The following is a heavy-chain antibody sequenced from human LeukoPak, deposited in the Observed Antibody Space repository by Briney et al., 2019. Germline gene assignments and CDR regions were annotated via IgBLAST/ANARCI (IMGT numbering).Heavy chain of an antibody. D-gene: IGHD3-22*01. CDR3: ARDHGYYDRGYFDY. CDR2: ISRSSSAI. CDR1: GFTFSNYN. Sequence: PGGSLRLSCAASGFTFSNYNMNWVRQAPGKGLEWVSYISRSSSAIYYADSVKGRFTISRDNAKNSLYLQLNSLRAEDTAVYYCARDHGYYDRGYFDYWGQGTLVTVSS. V-gene: IGHV3-48*04. J-gene: IGHJ4*02.